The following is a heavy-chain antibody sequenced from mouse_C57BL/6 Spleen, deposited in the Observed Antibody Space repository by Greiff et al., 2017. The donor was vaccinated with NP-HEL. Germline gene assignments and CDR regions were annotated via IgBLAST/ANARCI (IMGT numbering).Heavy chain of an antibody. V-gene: IGHV6-3*01. CDR1: GFTFSNYW. J-gene: IGHJ3*01. Sequence: EVQLQESGGGLVQPGGSMKLSCVASGFTFSNYWMNWVRQSPEKGLEWVAQIRLKSDNYATHYAESVKGRFTISRDDSKSSVYLQMNNLRAEDTGIYYCTDDYGAYWGQGTLVTVSA. CDR3: TDDYGAY. D-gene: IGHD1-1*02. CDR2: IRLKSDNYAT.